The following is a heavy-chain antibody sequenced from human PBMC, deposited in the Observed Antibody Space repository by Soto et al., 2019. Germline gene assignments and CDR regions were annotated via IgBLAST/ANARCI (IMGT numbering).Heavy chain of an antibody. J-gene: IGHJ5*01. D-gene: IGHD2-21*01. V-gene: IGHV4-4*02. CDR1: GGSITNTNW. CDR3: ARTNYANCGWVDS. CDR2: IYYSGTT. Sequence: QVQLQESGPGLVKPSGTLSLTCDVSGGSITNTNWWRWVRQSPGRGLEWIGEIYYSGTTKYNPSLQSRITISVDKSKKQASLNLMSVTAADTAMYDCARTNYANCGWVDSWGPATLVTVSS.